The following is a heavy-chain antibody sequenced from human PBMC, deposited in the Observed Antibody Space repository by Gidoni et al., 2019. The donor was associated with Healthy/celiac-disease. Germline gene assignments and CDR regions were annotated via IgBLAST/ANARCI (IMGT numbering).Heavy chain of an antibody. J-gene: IGHJ4*02. CDR2: IIPIFGTA. D-gene: IGHD2-2*01. CDR3: AKVGYCSSTSCSYYFDY. Sequence: QVQLVQSGAEVKKPGSSVKVSCKASGGTFSSYATSWVRQAPGQGLGWMGGIIPIFGTANYAQKFQGRVTITADESTSTAYMELSSLRSEDTAVYYCAKVGYCSSTSCSYYFDYWGQGTLVTVSS. V-gene: IGHV1-69*01. CDR1: GGTFSSYA.